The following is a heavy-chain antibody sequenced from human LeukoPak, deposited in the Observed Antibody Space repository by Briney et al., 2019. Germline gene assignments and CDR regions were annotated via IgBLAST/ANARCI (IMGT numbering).Heavy chain of an antibody. D-gene: IGHD3-22*01. CDR2: IRYDGSNK. J-gene: IGHJ4*02. V-gene: IGHV3-30*02. Sequence: GGSLRLSCAASGFTFSSYGMHWVRQAPGKEREWVASIRYDGSNKYYADSVKGRFTISRDNSKNTLYLQMNSLRAEDTAVYYCAKPYYYDSSGYYYVNYWGQGTLVTVSS. CDR1: GFTFSSYG. CDR3: AKPYYYDSSGYYYVNY.